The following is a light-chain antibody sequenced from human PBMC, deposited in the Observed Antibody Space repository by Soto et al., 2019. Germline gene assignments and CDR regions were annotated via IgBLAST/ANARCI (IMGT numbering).Light chain of an antibody. CDR3: QQYNTYWT. J-gene: IGKJ1*01. CDR2: EAS. V-gene: IGKV1-5*03. CDR1: QIISRW. Sequence: DVQVTQSPSTLSASVGDRVTITCRASQIISRWLAWYQQKPGKAPKLLIYEASTLESGVPSRFSGSGSGTEFTLTIRSLQPDDFATYYCQQYNTYWTFGQGTKVEIK.